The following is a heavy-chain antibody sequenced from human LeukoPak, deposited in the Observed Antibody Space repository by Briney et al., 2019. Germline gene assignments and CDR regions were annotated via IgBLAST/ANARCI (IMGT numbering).Heavy chain of an antibody. CDR2: ISWNSGSI. D-gene: IGHD6-13*01. V-gene: IGHV3-9*01. Sequence: PGGSLRLSCAASGFTFDDYAMHWVRHAPGKGLEWVSGISWNSGSIGYADSVKGRFTISRDNAKNSLYLQMNSLRAEDTALYYCAKDRIAAAGLYYYYGMDVWGQGTTVTVSS. J-gene: IGHJ6*02. CDR3: AKDRIAAAGLYYYYGMDV. CDR1: GFTFDDYA.